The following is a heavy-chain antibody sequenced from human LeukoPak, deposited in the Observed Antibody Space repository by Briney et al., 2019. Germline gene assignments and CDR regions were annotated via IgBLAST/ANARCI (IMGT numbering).Heavy chain of an antibody. CDR1: GGSVSDYY. Sequence: PSETLSLTCTVSGGSVSDYYWGWIRQPPGKGLEFIGYIFYSGSTNYNPSLKSRVTISADTSKNQFSLKLSSVTAADTAVYYCAREHSSSWLDYWGQGTLVTVSS. D-gene: IGHD6-13*01. J-gene: IGHJ4*02. CDR3: AREHSSSWLDY. V-gene: IGHV4-59*02. CDR2: IFYSGST.